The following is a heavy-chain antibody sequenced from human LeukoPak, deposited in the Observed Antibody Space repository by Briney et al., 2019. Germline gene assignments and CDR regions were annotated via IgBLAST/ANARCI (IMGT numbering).Heavy chain of an antibody. J-gene: IGHJ5*02. CDR3: ARGGNSFVGNNWFDP. D-gene: IGHD1/OR15-1a*01. V-gene: IGHV3-66*02. CDR2: IYSGGST. CDR1: GFTVSSNY. Sequence: PGGSLRLSCAASGFTVSSNYMSWVRQAPGKGLEWVSVIYSGGSTYYADSVKGRFTISRDNSKNTLYLQMNSLRAEDTAVYCCARGGNSFVGNNWFDPWGQGTLVTVSS.